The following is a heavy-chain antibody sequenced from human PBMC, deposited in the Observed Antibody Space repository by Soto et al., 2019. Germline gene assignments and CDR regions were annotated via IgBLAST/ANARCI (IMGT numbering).Heavy chain of an antibody. CDR2: ISSSSSYI. CDR1: GFTFSSYS. J-gene: IGHJ4*02. CDR3: ARDWNYYDSSGYYRTFDY. D-gene: IGHD3-22*01. Sequence: EVQLVESGGGLVKPGGSLRLSCAASGFTFSSYSMNWVRQAPGKGLEWVSSISSSSSYIYYADSVKGRFTISRDNAKNSLYLQMNSLRAEDTAVYYCARDWNYYDSSGYYRTFDYWGQGTLVTVSS. V-gene: IGHV3-21*01.